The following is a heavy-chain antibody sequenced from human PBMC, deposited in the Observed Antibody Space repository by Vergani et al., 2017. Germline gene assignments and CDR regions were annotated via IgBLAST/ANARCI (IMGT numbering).Heavy chain of an antibody. CDR2: IDWDDDK. J-gene: IGHJ3*02. Sequence: QVTLRESGPALVKPTQTLTLTCTFSGFSLSTSGMCVSWIRQPPGKALEWLARIDWDDDKYYSTSLKTRLTISKDTSKNQVVLTMTNMDPVDTATYYCPRIPSGYQVGNAFDIWGQGTMVTVSS. CDR3: PRIPSGYQVGNAFDI. CDR1: GFSLSTSGMC. D-gene: IGHD3-22*01. V-gene: IGHV2-70*15.